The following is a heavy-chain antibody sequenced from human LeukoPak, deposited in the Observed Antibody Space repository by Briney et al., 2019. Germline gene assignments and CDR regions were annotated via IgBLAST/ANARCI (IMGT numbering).Heavy chain of an antibody. Sequence: GGSLRLSCAASGFTFSSYEMNWVRQAPGKGLEWVSYISSSGSTIYYADSVKSRFTISRDNAKNSLYLQMNSLRAEDTAVYYRARGVYYYDSSGYSLFDYWGQGTLVTVSS. V-gene: IGHV3-48*03. CDR2: ISSSGSTI. CDR1: GFTFSSYE. J-gene: IGHJ4*02. CDR3: ARGVYYYDSSGYSLFDY. D-gene: IGHD3-22*01.